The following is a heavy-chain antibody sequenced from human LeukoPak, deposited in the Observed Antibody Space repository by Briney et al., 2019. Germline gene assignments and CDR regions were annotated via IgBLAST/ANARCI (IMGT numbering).Heavy chain of an antibody. CDR1: GFTFSSYA. V-gene: IGHV3-23*01. CDR3: AKSPVLRFLEWLQYYFDY. D-gene: IGHD3-3*01. Sequence: GSLRLSCAASGFTFSSYAMSWVRQAPGKGLEWVPAISGSGGSTYYADSVKGRFTISRDNSKNTLYLQMNSLRAEDTAVYYCAKSPVLRFLEWLQYYFDYWGQGTLVTVSS. CDR2: ISGSGGST. J-gene: IGHJ4*02.